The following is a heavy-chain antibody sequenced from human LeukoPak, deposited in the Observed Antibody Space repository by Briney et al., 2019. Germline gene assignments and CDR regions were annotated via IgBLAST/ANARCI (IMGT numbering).Heavy chain of an antibody. CDR1: GFIFTAYY. J-gene: IGHJ4*02. D-gene: IGHD2-2*01. V-gene: IGHV1-2*02. CDR2: INPNRGGI. Sequence: ASVKRSCKAFGFIFTAYYMHWVRQAPGHRLEWMGWINPNRGGINYAQNFQGRVIMTWDTSISTASMELSRLRSDDTAVYYCARVGVEYQLAYFDYWGQGTLVTVSS. CDR3: ARVGVEYQLAYFDY.